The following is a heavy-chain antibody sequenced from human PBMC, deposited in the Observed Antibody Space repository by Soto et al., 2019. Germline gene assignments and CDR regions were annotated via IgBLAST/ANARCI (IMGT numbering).Heavy chain of an antibody. J-gene: IGHJ4*02. D-gene: IGHD6-6*01. CDR2: IYDSETA. V-gene: IGHV4-31*03. CDR1: GESISSGGYY. CDR3: ARDSSSSSASDY. Sequence: QVQLQESGPGLVKASQPLSLICSVSGESISSGGYYWSWSRHHPGKGLEWIGYIYDSETAYYHPSVKSRVTISMDTSKHPFAMKLSSVTAADTAVYYCARDSSSSSASDYWGQGTLITVSS.